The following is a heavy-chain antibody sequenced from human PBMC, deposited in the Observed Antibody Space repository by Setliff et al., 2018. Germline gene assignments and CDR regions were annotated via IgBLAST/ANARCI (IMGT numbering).Heavy chain of an antibody. D-gene: IGHD6-19*01. CDR1: GNSFSSFS. J-gene: IGHJ3*02. V-gene: IGHV1-18*01. CDR3: ARRPIALAGYRKGAFDI. CDR2: VSTYNGDT. Sequence: ASVKVSCKASGNSFSSFSITWVRQAPGQGLEWMGWVSTYNGDTRYAQNFRGRVTMTTDMSTSTVYMEPRTLRSDDTAVYFCARRPIALAGYRKGAFDIWGQGTMVTVSS.